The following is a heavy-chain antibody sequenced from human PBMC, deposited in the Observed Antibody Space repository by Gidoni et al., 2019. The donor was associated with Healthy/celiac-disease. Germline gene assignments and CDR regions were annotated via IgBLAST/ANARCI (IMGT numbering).Heavy chain of an antibody. CDR2: ISSSSSYI. CDR3: ARGSYSSSQRDY. J-gene: IGHJ4*02. V-gene: IGHV3-21*01. CDR1: GFPFSSYS. Sequence: EVQLVESGGGLVKPGGSLRLSCAASGFPFSSYSMNWVRQAPGKGLEWVSSISSSSSYIYYADSVKGRFTISRDNAKNSLYLQMNSLRAEDTAVYYCARGSYSSSQRDYWGQGTLVTVSS. D-gene: IGHD6-13*01.